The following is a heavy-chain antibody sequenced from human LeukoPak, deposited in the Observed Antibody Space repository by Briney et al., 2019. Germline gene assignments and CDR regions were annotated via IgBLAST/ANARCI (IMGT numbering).Heavy chain of an antibody. CDR1: GGSISSGSYY. D-gene: IGHD2-8*01. CDR2: IYTSGST. V-gene: IGHV4-61*02. CDR3: ARAPLLNPGVLGYFDY. J-gene: IGHJ4*02. Sequence: PSETLSLTCTVSGGSISSGSYYWSWIRQPAGKGLEWIGRIYTSGSTNYNPSLKSRVTISVDTSTNQFSLKLSSVTAADTAVYYCARAPLLNPGVLGYFDYWGQGTLVTVSS.